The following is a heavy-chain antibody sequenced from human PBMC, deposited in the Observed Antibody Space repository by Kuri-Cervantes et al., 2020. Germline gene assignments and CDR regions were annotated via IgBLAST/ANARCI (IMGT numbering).Heavy chain of an antibody. CDR2: IYYSGST. Sequence: SETLSLTCTVSGGSISSYYWSWIRQPPGKGLEWIGYIYYSGSTYYNPSLKGRVTISVDTSKNQFSLKLSSVTAADTAVYYCARAGLGYYGSGSYRSGWVQHWGQGTLVTVSS. V-gene: IGHV4-59*08. J-gene: IGHJ1*01. D-gene: IGHD3-10*01. CDR1: GGSISSYY. CDR3: ARAGLGYYGSGSYRSGWVQH.